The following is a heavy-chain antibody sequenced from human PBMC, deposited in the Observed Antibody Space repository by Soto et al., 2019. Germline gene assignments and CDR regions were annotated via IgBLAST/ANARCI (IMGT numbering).Heavy chain of an antibody. CDR3: ARDYCSGGSCANWFDP. CDR2: IYYSGST. Sequence: SETLSLTCTVSGGSISSYYWSWIRQPPGKGLEWIGYIYYSGSTNYNPSLKSRVTISVDTSKNQFSLKLSSVTAADTAVYYCARDYCSGGSCANWFDPWGQGTLVTVSS. V-gene: IGHV4-59*01. CDR1: GGSISSYY. D-gene: IGHD2-15*01. J-gene: IGHJ5*02.